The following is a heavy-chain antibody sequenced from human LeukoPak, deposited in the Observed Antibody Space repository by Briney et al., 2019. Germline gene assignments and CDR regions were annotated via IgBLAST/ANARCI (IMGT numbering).Heavy chain of an antibody. D-gene: IGHD6-13*01. Sequence: PSQTLSLTCTVSGGSISSYYWSWVRQPPGKGLEWIGFIYYSGSTNYNPSLRSRVTISVDTSKKECSLKLSSVTAADTAVYYCASPGIVAAGTDRGFDYWGQGTLVTVSS. J-gene: IGHJ4*02. V-gene: IGHV4-59*01. CDR1: GGSISSYY. CDR3: ASPGIVAAGTDRGFDY. CDR2: IYYSGST.